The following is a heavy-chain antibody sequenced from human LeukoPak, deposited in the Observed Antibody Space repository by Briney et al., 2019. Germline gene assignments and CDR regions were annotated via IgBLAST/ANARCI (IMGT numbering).Heavy chain of an antibody. CDR3: ARDSPTYYFDY. CDR2: IYSSGSN. Sequence: SQTLSLTCTVSGGSISSGGYYWTWIRQHPGKDLEWIGYIYSSGSNFYNPSLKGRVTISVDTSKNQFSLKLSSVTAADTAVYYCARDSPTYYFDYWGQGTLVTVSS. V-gene: IGHV4-31*03. J-gene: IGHJ4*02. CDR1: GGSISSGGYY.